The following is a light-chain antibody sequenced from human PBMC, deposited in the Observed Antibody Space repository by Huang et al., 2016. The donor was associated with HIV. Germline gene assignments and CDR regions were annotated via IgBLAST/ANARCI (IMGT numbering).Light chain of an antibody. Sequence: IVMTQSPATLSVSPGERVTLSCRANRTVSTNLAWYQQRPGQAPRLLSYGSSTRAPGVPARFSGSGSGTDFSLTINSLQSEDFALYYCHQYNNWLLSFGGGTRVDI. CDR1: RTVSTN. CDR2: GSS. J-gene: IGKJ4*01. CDR3: HQYNNWLLS. V-gene: IGKV3-15*01.